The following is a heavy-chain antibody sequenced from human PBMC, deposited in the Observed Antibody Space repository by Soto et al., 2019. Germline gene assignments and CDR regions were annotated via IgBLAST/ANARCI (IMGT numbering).Heavy chain of an antibody. Sequence: EVQLLESGGGLVQPGGSLRLSCAASRFTFSTYAMSWVRQAPGKGLEWVSTLSRTGTRTYYADSVKGRFTISGDNSRNTLYLQRDSLRAEDTAEYYCAKGTSRDVAAAAGYNYYFGMDVWGQGTTVTVSS. CDR1: RFTFSTYA. V-gene: IGHV3-23*01. CDR2: LSRTGTRT. D-gene: IGHD2-15*01. J-gene: IGHJ6*02. CDR3: AKGTSRDVAAAAGYNYYFGMDV.